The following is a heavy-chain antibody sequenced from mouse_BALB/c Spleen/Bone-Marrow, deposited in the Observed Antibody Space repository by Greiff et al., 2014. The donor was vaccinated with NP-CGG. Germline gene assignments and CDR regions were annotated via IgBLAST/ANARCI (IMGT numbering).Heavy chain of an antibody. CDR3: ARWEYYAMDY. D-gene: IGHD4-1*01. Sequence: VQLQQSGAEPVKPGASVKLSCTASGFNIKDTYMHWVKQRPEQGLEWIGGIDPANGNTKYDPKFQGKATITADTSSNTAYLQLSSLTSEDTAVYYCARWEYYAMDYWGQGTSVTVPS. CDR1: GFNIKDTY. CDR2: IDPANGNT. V-gene: IGHV14-3*02. J-gene: IGHJ4*01.